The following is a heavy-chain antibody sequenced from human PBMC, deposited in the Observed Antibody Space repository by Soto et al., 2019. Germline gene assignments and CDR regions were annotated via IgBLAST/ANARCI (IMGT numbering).Heavy chain of an antibody. CDR2: IYHSGST. D-gene: IGHD6-6*01. J-gene: IGHJ4*02. Sequence: LSLTCAVSGGSISSGGYSWSWIRQPPGKGLEWIGYIYHSGSTYYNSSLKSRVTISVDRSKNQFSLKLSSATAADTAVYYCARLVPPSYYFDYWGQGTLVTVSS. V-gene: IGHV4-30-2*01. CDR1: GGSISSGGYS. CDR3: ARLVPPSYYFDY.